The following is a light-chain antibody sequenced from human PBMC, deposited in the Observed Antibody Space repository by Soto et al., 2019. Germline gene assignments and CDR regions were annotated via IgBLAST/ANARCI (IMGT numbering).Light chain of an antibody. Sequence: QPVLTQSSSASASLGSSVKLTCTLSSGHSSYIIAWHQQQPGKAPRYLMKLEGSGSYNKGNGVPDRFSGSSSGAARYLTISHLQFEDDAYYYSDTCDSNPRVFGPGTKLTVL. CDR2: LEGSGSY. CDR3: DTCDSNPRV. CDR1: SGHSSYI. J-gene: IGLJ2*01. V-gene: IGLV4-60*02.